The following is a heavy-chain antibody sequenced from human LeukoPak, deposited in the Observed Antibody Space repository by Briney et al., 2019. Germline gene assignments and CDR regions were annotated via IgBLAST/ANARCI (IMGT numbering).Heavy chain of an antibody. CDR1: GFTFSSYG. Sequence: GGSLRLSCAASGFTFSSYGMHWVRQAPGKGLEWVAVISYDGSNKYYADSVKGRFTISRDNSKTTLYLQMNSLRAEDTAVYYCAKGGVGAAAGTQSKIKLDFDIWGQGTMVTVSS. V-gene: IGHV3-30*18. CDR3: AKGGVGAAAGTQSKIKLDFDI. J-gene: IGHJ3*02. CDR2: ISYDGSNK. D-gene: IGHD6-13*01.